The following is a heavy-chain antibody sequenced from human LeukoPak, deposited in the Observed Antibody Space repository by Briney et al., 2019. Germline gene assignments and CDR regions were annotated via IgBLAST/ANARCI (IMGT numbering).Heavy chain of an antibody. CDR2: FSGSGGST. CDR1: GFTFSSYA. Sequence: GGSLRLSCAASGFTFSSYAMSWVRQAPGKGLEWVSAFSGSGGSTYYADSVKGRFTISRDNSKNTLYLQMNSLRAEDTAVYYCAKDQMPRRYNWFDPWGQGTLVTVSS. CDR3: AKDQMPRRYNWFDP. D-gene: IGHD2-2*01. J-gene: IGHJ5*02. V-gene: IGHV3-23*01.